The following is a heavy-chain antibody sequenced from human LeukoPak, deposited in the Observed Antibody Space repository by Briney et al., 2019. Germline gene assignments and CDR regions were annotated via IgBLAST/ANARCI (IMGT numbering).Heavy chain of an antibody. V-gene: IGHV4-38-2*02. CDR1: GFSISSGYY. D-gene: IGHD1-1*01. J-gene: IGHJ4*02. CDR2: IHPSGTM. Sequence: SETLSLTCVVSGFSISSGYYWGWIRQPPGKGLEWIGNIHPSGTMFHNSSLTSRVTVSIDTSKNQFSLKLSSVTAADTAVYYCAREAERRVVNWGQGTLVTVSS. CDR3: AREAERRVVN.